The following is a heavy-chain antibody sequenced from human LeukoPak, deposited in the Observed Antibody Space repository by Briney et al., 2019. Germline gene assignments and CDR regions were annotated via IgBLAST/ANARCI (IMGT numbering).Heavy chain of an antibody. CDR2: ISSSSSTI. J-gene: IGHJ4*02. CDR1: GFTFSSYS. Sequence: GGSLRLSCAASGFTFSSYSMNWVRQAPGKGLEWVSYISSSSSTIYYADSVKGRFTISRDNAKNSLYLQMNSLRAEDTAVYYCAKSRGIYDNSGWRTFDYWGQGTLVTVSP. D-gene: IGHD3-22*01. V-gene: IGHV3-48*01. CDR3: AKSRGIYDNSGWRTFDY.